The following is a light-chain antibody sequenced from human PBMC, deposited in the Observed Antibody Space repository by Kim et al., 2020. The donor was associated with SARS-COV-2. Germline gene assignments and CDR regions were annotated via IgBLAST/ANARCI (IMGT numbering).Light chain of an antibody. Sequence: NFMLTQPHSVSESPGKTVTISCTRSSGSIDDNYVQWYQCPGGVPTTVIYEDDQRPSGVSDRFSGSIDNSSNSASLTISGLRTEDEADYYCQSYNRDNVLFGGGTQLTVL. CDR1: SGSIDDNY. J-gene: IGLJ2*01. V-gene: IGLV6-57*04. CDR3: QSYNRDNVL. CDR2: EDD.